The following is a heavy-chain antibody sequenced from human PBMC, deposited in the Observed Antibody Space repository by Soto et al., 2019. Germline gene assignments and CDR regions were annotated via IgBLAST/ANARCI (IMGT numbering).Heavy chain of an antibody. CDR3: ASSTYYYDSSGSY. CDR2: INPLGGST. V-gene: IGHV1-46*03. CDR1: GSTFTNQY. D-gene: IGHD3-22*01. J-gene: IGHJ4*02. Sequence: ASVKVSCKASGSTFTNQYMHWVRQAPGQGLEWMGIINPLGGSTNYAEKFQGRVTMTRDTSTSTVYMELSSLRFEDTAVYYCASSTYYYDSSGSYWGQGTLVTVSS.